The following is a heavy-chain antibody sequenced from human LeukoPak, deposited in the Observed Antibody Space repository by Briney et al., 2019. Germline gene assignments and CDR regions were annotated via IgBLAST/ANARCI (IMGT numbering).Heavy chain of an antibody. Sequence: PSETLSLTCAVSGYSISSGYYWGWIRQPAGKGLEWIGGIYHSGSTYYNPSLKSRVTISVDTSKNQFSLKLSSVTAADTAVYYCARLAASSSRWYDYWGQGTLVTVSS. V-gene: IGHV4-38-2*01. CDR1: GYSISSGYY. J-gene: IGHJ4*02. D-gene: IGHD6-13*01. CDR2: IYHSGST. CDR3: ARLAASSSRWYDY.